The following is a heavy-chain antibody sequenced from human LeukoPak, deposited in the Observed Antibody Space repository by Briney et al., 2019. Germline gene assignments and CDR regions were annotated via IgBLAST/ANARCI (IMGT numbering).Heavy chain of an antibody. Sequence: GTLRLSCAASGFSFRSHGMNWVRQAPGKGLEWIGEIYHNGSTNYNPSLKSRVTISVDKSKNQFSLKLRSVTAADTAVYYCARWGYYYDRSGLDYWGQGTLVTVSS. CDR3: ARWGYYYDRSGLDY. CDR1: GFSFRSHG. CDR2: IYHNGST. V-gene: IGHV4-4*02. J-gene: IGHJ4*02. D-gene: IGHD3-22*01.